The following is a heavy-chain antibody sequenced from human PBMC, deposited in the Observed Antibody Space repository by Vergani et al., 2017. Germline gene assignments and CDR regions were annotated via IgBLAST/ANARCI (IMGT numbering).Heavy chain of an antibody. D-gene: IGHD6-13*01. CDR3: ARDPLFSTTWPFLLLDMDV. J-gene: IGHJ6*02. V-gene: IGHV4-61*02. Sequence: QVQLQESGPGLVRPSQTLSLTCTVSGGSISSGSYYWSRFRPPAGKGLEWIGRVYTGGGTSYNPSLKSRVTISVDTSKNQFSLQLSSVTAADTPVYYCARDPLFSTTWPFLLLDMDVWGQGTTVTVSS. CDR2: VYTGGGT. CDR1: GGSISSGSYY.